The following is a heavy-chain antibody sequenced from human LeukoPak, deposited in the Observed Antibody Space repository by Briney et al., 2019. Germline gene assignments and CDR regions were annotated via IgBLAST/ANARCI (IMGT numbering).Heavy chain of an antibody. V-gene: IGHV5-51*01. D-gene: IGHD3-10*01. CDR2: IYPGDSDT. CDR3: ALYYYGSGSYRSHAFDI. CDR1: GYSFTSYW. Sequence: GESLKISCKGSGYSFTSYWIGWVRQMPGKGLEWMGIIYPGDSDTRYSPSFQGQVTISADKSISTAYLQWSSLKASDTAMYYCALYYYGSGSYRSHAFDIWGQGTMVTVSS. J-gene: IGHJ3*02.